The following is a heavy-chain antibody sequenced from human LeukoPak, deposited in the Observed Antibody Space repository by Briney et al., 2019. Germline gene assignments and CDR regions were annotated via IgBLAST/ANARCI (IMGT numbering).Heavy chain of an antibody. CDR3: ARHISSGGTYAHFDY. V-gene: IGHV4-30-2*01. D-gene: IGHD1-26*01. Sequence: PSQTLSLTCAVSGGSISSGSYSWSWIRQPPGKGLEWIGYIYPRGSTYYNPSLKSRVILSLDKSANQFSLNLTSVTAADTAVYYCARHISSGGTYAHFDYWGQGTLVTVSS. CDR1: GGSISSGSYS. CDR2: IYPRGST. J-gene: IGHJ4*02.